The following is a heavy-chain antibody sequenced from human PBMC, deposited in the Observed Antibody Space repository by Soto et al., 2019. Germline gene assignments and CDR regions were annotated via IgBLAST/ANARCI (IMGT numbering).Heavy chain of an antibody. CDR1: GFTFSSYS. Sequence: GGSLRLSCAASGFTFSSYSMNWVRQAPGKGLEWVSYISSSSNYIYYADSVKGRFTISRDNAKNSLYLQMNSLRAEDTAVYYCASRFYDDSGYYRYFDLWGRGTLVTVS. CDR2: ISSSSNYI. D-gene: IGHD3-22*01. CDR3: ASRFYDDSGYYRYFDL. V-gene: IGHV3-21*06. J-gene: IGHJ2*01.